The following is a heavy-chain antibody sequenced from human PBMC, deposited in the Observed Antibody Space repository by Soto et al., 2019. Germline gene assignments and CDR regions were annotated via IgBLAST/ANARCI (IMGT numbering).Heavy chain of an antibody. V-gene: IGHV4-4*02. Sequence: QVQLQESGPGLVKPSGTLSLTCAVSSDSISNNNWWSWVRQPPGKGLEWIGEIYHSGSTNYNPSLQSRVTISVDKSKNHFSLKLNSVTAADTAVYYCARSTVTEDCWGQGTLITVSS. CDR1: SDSISNNNW. D-gene: IGHD4-17*01. CDR3: ARSTVTEDC. J-gene: IGHJ4*02. CDR2: IYHSGST.